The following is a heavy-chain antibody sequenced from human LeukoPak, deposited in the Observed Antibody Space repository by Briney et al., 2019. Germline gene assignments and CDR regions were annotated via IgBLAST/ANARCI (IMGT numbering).Heavy chain of an antibody. CDR3: ARDRLWFGESLPYYYGMDV. V-gene: IGHV4-59*01. D-gene: IGHD3-10*01. CDR2: IYYSGST. Sequence: TSETLSLTCTVSGGSISSYYWSWIRQPPGKGLEWIGYIYYSGSTNYNPSLKSRVTISVDMSKNQFSLKLSSVTAADTAVYYCARDRLWFGESLPYYYGMDVWGQGTTVTVSS. J-gene: IGHJ6*02. CDR1: GGSISSYY.